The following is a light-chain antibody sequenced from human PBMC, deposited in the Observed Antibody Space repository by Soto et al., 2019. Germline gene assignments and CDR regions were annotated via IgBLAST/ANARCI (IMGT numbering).Light chain of an antibody. J-gene: IGLJ1*01. CDR2: DVT. Sequence: QSALTQHASVSGSPGQSVTISCTGTSSDVGGYDYVSWYQHHPGKAPKLVIYDVTYRPSGVSDRFSGSKSANTASLTISGLQAEDEADYYCSSYTSSSTYVFGTGTKV. V-gene: IGLV2-14*01. CDR3: SSYTSSSTYV. CDR1: SSDVGGYDY.